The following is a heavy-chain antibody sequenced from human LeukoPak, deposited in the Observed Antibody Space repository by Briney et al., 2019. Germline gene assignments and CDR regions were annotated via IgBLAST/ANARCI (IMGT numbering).Heavy chain of an antibody. D-gene: IGHD3-10*01. CDR1: GFTFSSYA. J-gene: IGHJ4*02. Sequence: QTGGSLRLSCAASGFTFSSYAMSWVRQAPGKGLEWVSATSGSGGSTYYADSVKGRFTISRDNSKNTLYLQMNSLRAEDTAVYYCAPIAMVRGVPDYWGQGTLVTVSS. V-gene: IGHV3-23*01. CDR2: TSGSGGST. CDR3: APIAMVRGVPDY.